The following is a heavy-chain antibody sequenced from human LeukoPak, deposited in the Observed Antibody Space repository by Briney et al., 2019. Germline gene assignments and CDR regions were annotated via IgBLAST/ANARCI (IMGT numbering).Heavy chain of an antibody. CDR3: ARLGGAVYDSSGYYPKYFDY. CDR1: GYLFTSYL. V-gene: IGHV5-51*01. J-gene: IGHJ4*02. D-gene: IGHD3-22*01. Sequence: GGSLKIPLEGSGYLFTSYLIAWGPPIPGKGLGGVGIFYPGDFDTRYSPSFQGQVTISADKSISTAYLQWSSLKASDIAMYYCARLGGAVYDSSGYYPKYFDYWGQGTLVTVSS. CDR2: FYPGDFDT.